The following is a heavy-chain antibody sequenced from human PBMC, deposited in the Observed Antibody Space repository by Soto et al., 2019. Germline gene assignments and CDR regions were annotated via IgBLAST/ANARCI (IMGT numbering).Heavy chain of an antibody. J-gene: IGHJ6*02. Sequence: SETLYLTCTVSGGSVSSGKYYWTWIRQPPGKGLEWIGYIYDSVSTSYNPSLKSRLTISVDTSKNQFSLKLKSVTAADTAVYYCARGTKYYYQGMDVWGQGTTVTVSS. CDR3: ARGTKYYYQGMDV. CDR2: IYDSVST. V-gene: IGHV4-61*01. CDR1: GGSVSSGKYY.